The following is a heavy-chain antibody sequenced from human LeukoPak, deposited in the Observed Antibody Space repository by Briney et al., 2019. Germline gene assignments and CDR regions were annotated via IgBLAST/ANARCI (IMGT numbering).Heavy chain of an antibody. CDR2: VHNTRSYSGTT. J-gene: IGHJ4*02. V-gene: IGHV4-39*01. CDR1: SGSIGSDALY. Sequence: SETLSLTCTVSSGSIGSDALYWGWIRQSPGKGLEWIGRVHNTRSYSGTTYYNPSLESRVTVSTDRSKTLCSLKLTSVTAADTAVYYCVAGEYGTGSYYKSAFWGKGALVSVSS. D-gene: IGHD3-10*01. CDR3: VAGEYGTGSYYKSAF.